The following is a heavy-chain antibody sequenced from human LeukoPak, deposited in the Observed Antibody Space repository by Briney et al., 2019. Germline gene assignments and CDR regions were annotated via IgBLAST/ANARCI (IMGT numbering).Heavy chain of an antibody. CDR1: GGSISSSSHY. V-gene: IGHV4-39*07. J-gene: IGHJ6*02. D-gene: IGHD1-26*01. CDR2: IYYSGST. CDR3: ARGWELLYGMDV. Sequence: SETLSLTCTVSGGSISSSSHYWGWIRQPPGKGLEWIGSIYYSGSTYYNPSLKSRVTISVDTSKNQFSLKLSSVTAADTAVYYCARGWELLYGMDVWGQGTTVTVSS.